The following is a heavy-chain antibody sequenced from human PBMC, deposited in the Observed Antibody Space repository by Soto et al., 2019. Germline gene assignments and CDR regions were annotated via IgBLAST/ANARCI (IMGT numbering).Heavy chain of an antibody. J-gene: IGHJ4*02. Sequence: ASETLSLTCAVYGGSFSGYYWGWIRQPPGKGLEWIGSIYYSGSTYYNPSLKSRVTISVDTSKNQFSLKLSSVTAADTAVYYCARHTLENYYDSSGYNDYWGQGTLVTVSS. D-gene: IGHD3-22*01. CDR1: GGSFSGYY. CDR2: IYYSGST. V-gene: IGHV4-39*01. CDR3: ARHTLENYYDSSGYNDY.